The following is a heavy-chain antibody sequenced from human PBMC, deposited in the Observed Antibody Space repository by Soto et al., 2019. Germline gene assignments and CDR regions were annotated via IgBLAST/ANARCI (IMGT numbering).Heavy chain of an antibody. CDR3: AKSIRGLRGVHYYYGRDV. Sequence: ASVKVSCKASGYTFTSYDINWVRQATGQGLEWMGWMNPNSGNTGYAQKFQGRVTMTRNTSISTAYMELSSLRSEDTAVYYGAKSIRGLRGVHYYYGRDVGGQGTTVTVS. CDR1: GYTFTSYD. D-gene: IGHD3-10*01. V-gene: IGHV1-8*01. J-gene: IGHJ6*02. CDR2: MNPNSGNT.